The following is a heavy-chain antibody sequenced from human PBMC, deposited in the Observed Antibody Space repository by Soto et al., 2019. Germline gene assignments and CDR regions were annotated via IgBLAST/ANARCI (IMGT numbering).Heavy chain of an antibody. J-gene: IGHJ3*02. D-gene: IGHD2-8*01. CDR3: ANIVLMVYAIRHDAFDI. Sequence: GGSLRLSCAASGFTFSSYAMSWVRQAPGKGLEWVSAISVSGGSTYYADSVKGRFTISRDNSKNTLYLQMNSLRAGDTAVYYCANIVLMVYAIRHDAFDIWGQGTMVTVSS. V-gene: IGHV3-23*01. CDR1: GFTFSSYA. CDR2: ISVSGGST.